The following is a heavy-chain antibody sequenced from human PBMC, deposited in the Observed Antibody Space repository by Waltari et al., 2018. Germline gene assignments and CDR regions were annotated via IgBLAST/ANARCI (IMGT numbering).Heavy chain of an antibody. CDR3: VRVRGTAMVYYYYYGMDV. D-gene: IGHD5-18*01. CDR1: GYTFTGYY. J-gene: IGHJ6*02. V-gene: IGHV1-2*02. Sequence: QVQLVQSGAEVKKPGASVKVSCKASGYTFTGYYMHWVRQAPGQGLEWMGWINPNSGGTNYAQKFQGRVTMTRDTSISTAYMELSRLRSDDTAVYYCVRVRGTAMVYYYYYGMDVWGQGTTVTVSS. CDR2: INPNSGGT.